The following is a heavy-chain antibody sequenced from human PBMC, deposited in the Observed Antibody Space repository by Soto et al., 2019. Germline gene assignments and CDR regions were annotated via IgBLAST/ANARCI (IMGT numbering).Heavy chain of an antibody. CDR2: ISGRGGKT. V-gene: IGHV3-23*01. Sequence: GGSLRLSGAACGFTFSNYCITWVRQAPWKGLEWVSGISGRGGKTNYADSVKGRFTISRENSKNTLYVQMKSLRADDTAVYYFASYQKAMVRGLGFDKYYYAMGVSGQRNRVAVSS. D-gene: IGHD3-10*01. CDR1: GFTFSNYC. J-gene: IGHJ6*02. CDR3: ASYQKAMVRGLGFDKYYYAMGV.